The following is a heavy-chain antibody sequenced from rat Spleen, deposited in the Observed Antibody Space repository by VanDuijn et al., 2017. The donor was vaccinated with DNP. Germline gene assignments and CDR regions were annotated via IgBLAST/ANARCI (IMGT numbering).Heavy chain of an antibody. CDR3: TKILDY. V-gene: IGHV3-1*01. J-gene: IGHJ2*01. D-gene: IGHD3-8*01. CDR2: ISYSGST. Sequence: EVQLQESGSGLVKPSQSLSLACSVTGYSITSNYWGWIRKFPGNKLEYIGHISYSGSTNYNPSLRSRLSITRDTSKNHFFLHLNSVTTEDTATYHCTKILDYWGQGVMVTVSS. CDR1: GYSITSNY.